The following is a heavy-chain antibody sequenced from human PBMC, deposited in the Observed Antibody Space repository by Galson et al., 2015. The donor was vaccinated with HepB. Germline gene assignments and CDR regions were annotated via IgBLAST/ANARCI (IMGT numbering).Heavy chain of an antibody. D-gene: IGHD6-6*01. CDR3: AHQVRSRFDA. Sequence: PALVKPTQTLTLTCAFSGFSLSSIGVSVGWIRQPPGKALEWLALIYWDGDARYSPSLQNRLTIPRDSSRNRVVLRMANMDPGDTATDYCAHQVRSRFDAWGEGTLVTVSS. V-gene: IGHV2-5*02. CDR1: GFSLSSIGVS. CDR2: IYWDGDA. J-gene: IGHJ4*02.